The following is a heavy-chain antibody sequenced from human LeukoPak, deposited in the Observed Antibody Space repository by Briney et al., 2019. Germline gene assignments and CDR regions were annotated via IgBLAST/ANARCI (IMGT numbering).Heavy chain of an antibody. Sequence: ASVKVSCKASGYTFTGYYMHWVRQAPGQGLEWMGWINPNSGGTNYAQKFQGRVTMTRDTSISTAYMELSRLRSDDTAVYYCARVIGQQQLPNWFNPWGQGTLVTVSS. CDR2: INPNSGGT. CDR1: GYTFTGYY. D-gene: IGHD6-13*01. V-gene: IGHV1-2*02. J-gene: IGHJ5*02. CDR3: ARVIGQQQLPNWFNP.